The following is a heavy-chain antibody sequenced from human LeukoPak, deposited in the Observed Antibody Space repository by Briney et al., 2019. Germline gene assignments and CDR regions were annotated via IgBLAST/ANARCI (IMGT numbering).Heavy chain of an antibody. CDR3: ARGYHDCSSTSCYSSPFDY. V-gene: IGHV4-34*01. CDR1: GGSFSGYY. CDR2: INHSGST. D-gene: IGHD2-2*01. J-gene: IGHJ4*02. Sequence: SETLSLTCAVYGGSFSGYYWSWIRQPPGKGLEWIGEINHSGSTNYNPSLKSRVTISVDTSKNQFSLKLSSVTAAGTAVYYYARGYHDCSSTSCYSSPFDYWGQGTLVTVSS.